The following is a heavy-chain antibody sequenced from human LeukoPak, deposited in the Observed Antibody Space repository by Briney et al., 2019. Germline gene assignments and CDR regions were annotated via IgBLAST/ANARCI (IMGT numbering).Heavy chain of an antibody. D-gene: IGHD6-19*01. CDR3: AKLGSLATIAVASFGGMDV. Sequence: GGSLRLSCAASGFTFSSYAMSWVRQAPGKGPEWVSAISGSGGSTYYADSVKGRFTISRDNSKSTLYLQMNSPRAEDTAVYYCAKLGSLATIAVASFGGMDVWGQGTTVTVSS. CDR1: GFTFSSYA. V-gene: IGHV3-23*01. CDR2: ISGSGGST. J-gene: IGHJ6*02.